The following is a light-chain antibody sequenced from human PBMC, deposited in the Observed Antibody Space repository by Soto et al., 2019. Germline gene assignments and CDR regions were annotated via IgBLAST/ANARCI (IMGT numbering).Light chain of an antibody. CDR1: QSFNSIY. J-gene: IGKJ1*01. Sequence: EIVLTQSTGTLSLSPGERAPLSCRASQSFNSIYLSWYQQKPGQDPRLIIYGASSRATGIPDRFSGSGSGTDLTITISRLEPEDFAAYYCHLDXSWTGGKGTMV. CDR2: GAS. CDR3: HLDXSWT. V-gene: IGKV3-20*01.